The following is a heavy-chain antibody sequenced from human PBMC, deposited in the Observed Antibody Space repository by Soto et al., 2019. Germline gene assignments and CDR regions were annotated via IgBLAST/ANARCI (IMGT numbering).Heavy chain of an antibody. V-gene: IGHV1-3*01. J-gene: IGHJ2*01. CDR1: GYTITTYA. Sequence: SEKVSCKASGYTITTYAMNWVRQAPGQRIEWMGWISAGNGNTKYSQKFQDRVTITRDTSVRTGYMELSRLRSEDTTVYYCARRPPLAYCIGDCHWSFHLSYRGTLVTVSS. CDR3: ARRPPLAYCIGDCHWSFHL. CDR2: ISAGNGNT. D-gene: IGHD2-21*02.